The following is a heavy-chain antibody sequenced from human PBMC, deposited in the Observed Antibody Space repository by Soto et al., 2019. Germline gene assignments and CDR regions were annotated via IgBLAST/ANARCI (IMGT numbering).Heavy chain of an antibody. CDR2: ISAYNGNT. D-gene: IGHD3-22*01. V-gene: IGHV1-18*04. CDR1: GYTFTSYC. Sequence: ASVKVSCKASGYTFTSYCISWVRQAPGQGLEWMGWISAYNGNTNYAQKLQGRVTMTTDTSTSTAYMELRSLRSDDTAVYYCARGLYYYDSSGSMFDPWGQGTLVTVSS. J-gene: IGHJ5*02. CDR3: ARGLYYYDSSGSMFDP.